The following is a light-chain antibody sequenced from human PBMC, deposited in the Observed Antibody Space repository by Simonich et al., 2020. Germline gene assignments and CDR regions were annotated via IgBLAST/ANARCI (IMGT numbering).Light chain of an antibody. CDR3: QQYNNWPLWT. J-gene: IGKJ1*01. CDR1: QSVSSN. V-gene: IGKV3-15*01. CDR2: GAS. Sequence: EIVMTQSPATLSVSPGERATLPCRASQSVSSNLAWYQQKPGQAPRLLIYGASTRATGFPARFSGSGSGTEFTLTISSLQSEDFAVYYCQQYNNWPLWTFGQGTKVEIK.